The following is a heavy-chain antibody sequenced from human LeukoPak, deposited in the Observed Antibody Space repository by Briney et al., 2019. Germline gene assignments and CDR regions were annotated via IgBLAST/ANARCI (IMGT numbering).Heavy chain of an antibody. CDR1: GFTFSSYE. Sequence: GGSLRLSCAASGFTFSSYEMNWVRQAPGKGLEWVSYISSSGSTIYYADSVKGRFTISRDNAKNSLYLQMNSLRAEDTAVYYCAPLSGSYFGDDACDIWGQGTMVSV. V-gene: IGHV3-48*03. D-gene: IGHD1-26*01. CDR2: ISSSGSTI. J-gene: IGHJ3*02. CDR3: APLSGSYFGDDACDI.